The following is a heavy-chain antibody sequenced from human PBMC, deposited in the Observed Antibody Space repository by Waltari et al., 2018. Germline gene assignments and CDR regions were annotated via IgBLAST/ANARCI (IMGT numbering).Heavy chain of an antibody. CDR2: ISDDVSNK. CDR1: GFSFRNYG. CDR3: AKDRAVGGYYMDV. Sequence: QVQLVESGGGVVQPGRSLRRSCAASGFSFRNYGMHWVRQAPGKGLEWVAVISDDVSNKFYADSVKGRFTISRDNSKNTLYLQMNSLRAEDTAVYYCAKDRAVGGYYMDVWGKGTTVTVSS. J-gene: IGHJ6*03. V-gene: IGHV3-30*18. D-gene: IGHD6-19*01.